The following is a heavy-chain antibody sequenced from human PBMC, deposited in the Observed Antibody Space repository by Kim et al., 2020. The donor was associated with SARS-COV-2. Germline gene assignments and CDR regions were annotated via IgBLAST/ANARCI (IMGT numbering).Heavy chain of an antibody. CDR2: ITYDGHTN. D-gene: IGHD2-15*01. Sequence: GGSLRLSCAASGFTFSTYSMHWVRQAPGKGLEWVAFITYDGHTNNSEDAVKGRFSITIYNAKTTQSLQMKMHSPETRAMDDCTRSSGGSIDRGYWGQGT. V-gene: IGHV3-30-3*01. CDR3: TRSSGGSIDRGY. J-gene: IGHJ4*02. CDR1: GFTFSTYS.